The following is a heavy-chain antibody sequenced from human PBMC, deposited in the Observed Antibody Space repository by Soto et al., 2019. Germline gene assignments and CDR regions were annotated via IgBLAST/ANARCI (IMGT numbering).Heavy chain of an antibody. CDR1: GVSVSSGSFY. CDR3: VGGRDYDY. Sequence: SETLSLTCSVSGVSVSSGSFYWSWIRQPPGKGLEWIGFIYNTETFNYNPSLKSRVTLSVDASKHQFSLKLSSVTAADTAVYFCVGGRDYDYWGQGTLVTVSS. V-gene: IGHV4-61*01. J-gene: IGHJ4*02. D-gene: IGHD1-26*01. CDR2: IYNTETF.